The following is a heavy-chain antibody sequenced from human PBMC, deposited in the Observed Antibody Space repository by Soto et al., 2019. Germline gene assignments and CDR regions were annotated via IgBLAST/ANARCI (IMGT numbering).Heavy chain of an antibody. CDR1: GYTFTSYG. CDR2: ISAYNGNT. CDR3: ARDRAYYYDSSGYYSDY. D-gene: IGHD3-22*01. Sequence: QVQLVQSGAEVKKPGASVKVSCKASGYTFTSYGISWVRQAPGQGLEWMGWISAYNGNTNYAQKLQGRVTMTTDTSASTAYMELRSLKADVTAGYYCARDRAYYYDSSGYYSDYWGQGTLVTVSS. J-gene: IGHJ4*02. V-gene: IGHV1-18*04.